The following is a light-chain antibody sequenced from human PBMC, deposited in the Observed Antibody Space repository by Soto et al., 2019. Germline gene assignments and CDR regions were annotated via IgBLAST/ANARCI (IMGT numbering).Light chain of an antibody. CDR2: DAS. Sequence: DIQITQFASSLSASVGVRVTITCPASQSISSYLNWYQQKPGRAPTLLIYDASSLQSGGASRFSGSGSGTDFTLTISSLQPEDFGVYYCQQRHNWTITFGQGTRLEI. V-gene: IGKV1-39*01. J-gene: IGKJ5*01. CDR1: QSISSY. CDR3: QQRHNWTIT.